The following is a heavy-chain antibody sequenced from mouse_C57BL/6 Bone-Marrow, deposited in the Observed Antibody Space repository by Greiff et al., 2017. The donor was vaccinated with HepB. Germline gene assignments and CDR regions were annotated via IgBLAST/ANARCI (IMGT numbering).Heavy chain of an antibody. Sequence: DVMLVESGGGLVQPKGSLKLSCAASGFTFNTYAMHWVRQAPGKGLEWVARIRSKSSNYATYYADSVKDRFTISRDDSQSMLYLQMNNLKTEDTAMYYCVRDRGYSNPYAMDYWGQGTSVTVSS. V-gene: IGHV10-3*01. J-gene: IGHJ4*01. CDR1: GFTFNTYA. D-gene: IGHD2-5*01. CDR3: VRDRGYSNPYAMDY. CDR2: IRSKSSNYAT.